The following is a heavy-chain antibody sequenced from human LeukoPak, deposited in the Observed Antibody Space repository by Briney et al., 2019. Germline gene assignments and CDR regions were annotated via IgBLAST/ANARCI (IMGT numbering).Heavy chain of an antibody. D-gene: IGHD6-19*01. CDR1: GDSISSYY. CDR3: ARDRGAVAGARLDL. V-gene: IGHV4-59*01. J-gene: IGHJ2*01. Sequence: SETLSLTCTVSGDSISSYYWSWIRQPPGKGLEWIGYIYYSGSTNYNPSLKSRVTISVDTSKNQFSLKLSSGTAADTSVYYCARDRGAVAGARLDLWGRGTLVTVSS. CDR2: IYYSGST.